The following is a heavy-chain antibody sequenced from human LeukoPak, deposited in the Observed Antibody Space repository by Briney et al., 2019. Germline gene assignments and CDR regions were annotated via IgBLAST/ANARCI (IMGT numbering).Heavy chain of an antibody. V-gene: IGHV1-2*02. D-gene: IGHD2-8*02. CDR2: MNPNSGGT. J-gene: IGHJ3*02. CDR3: ASIRTDDAFDI. CDR1: GYTFTSYD. Sequence: ASVKVSCKASGYTFTSYDINWVRQATGQGLEWMGWMNPNSGGTNYAQKFQGRVTMTRDTSISTAYMELSRLRSDDTAVYYCASIRTDDAFDIWGQGTMVTVSS.